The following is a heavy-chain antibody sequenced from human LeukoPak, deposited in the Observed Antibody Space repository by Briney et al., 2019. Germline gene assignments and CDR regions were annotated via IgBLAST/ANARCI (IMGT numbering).Heavy chain of an antibody. CDR1: GFTFSSYA. D-gene: IGHD6-6*01. J-gene: IGHJ4*02. CDR3: ARGPNSNWSGLDF. CDR2: ISYDGSNK. V-gene: IGHV3-30-3*01. Sequence: GGSLRLSCAASGFTFSSYAMHWVRQAPGKGLEWVAVISYDGSNKYYADSVKGRFTISRDNSKNTLYLQMNSLRAEDTAVYYCARGPNSNWSGLDFWGQGTLLTVSS.